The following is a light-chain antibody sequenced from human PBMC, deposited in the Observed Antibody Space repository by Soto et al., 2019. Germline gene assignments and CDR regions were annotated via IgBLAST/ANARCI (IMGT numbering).Light chain of an antibody. J-gene: IGLJ3*02. CDR1: SSNIGAGYD. Sequence: QSVLTQPPSESGAPGQRVTNSCTGSSSNIGAGYDVHWYQQLPGTAPKLLIYGNSNRPSGVPDRFSGSKSGTSASLAITGLQAEDEADYYCQSYDSSLSGWVFGGGTKLTVL. CDR2: GNS. V-gene: IGLV1-40*01. CDR3: QSYDSSLSGWV.